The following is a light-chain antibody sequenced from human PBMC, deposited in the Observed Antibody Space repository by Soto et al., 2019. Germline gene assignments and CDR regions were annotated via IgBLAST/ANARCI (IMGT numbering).Light chain of an antibody. V-gene: IGLV2-8*01. CDR2: EVN. J-gene: IGLJ1*01. Sequence: QSALTQPPSASGSPGQSVTISCTGTNSDVGGYNYVSWYQQYPGKAPKLIIYEVNERPSGVPDRFSGSKSGNTASPTVSGLQTVDEAEYYCSSYAGSNWYVFGTGTKVTVL. CDR1: NSDVGGYNY. CDR3: SSYAGSNWYV.